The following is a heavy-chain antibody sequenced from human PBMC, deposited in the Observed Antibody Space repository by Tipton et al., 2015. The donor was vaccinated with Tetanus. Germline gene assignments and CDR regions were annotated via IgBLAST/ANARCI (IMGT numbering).Heavy chain of an antibody. V-gene: IGHV2-5*01. J-gene: IGHJ4*02. CDR3: AHIATDYGGNSRFVAIDY. D-gene: IGHD4-23*01. CDR2: IYWNDDK. Sequence: LVKPTQTLTLTCTFSGFSLSTSGVGVSWIRQPPGKALEWLALIYWNDDKRYSPSLKSRLNITKDTSKNQVVLTMTNMDPVDSATYYCAHIATDYGGNSRFVAIDYWGQGTLVTVSS. CDR1: GFSLSTSGVG.